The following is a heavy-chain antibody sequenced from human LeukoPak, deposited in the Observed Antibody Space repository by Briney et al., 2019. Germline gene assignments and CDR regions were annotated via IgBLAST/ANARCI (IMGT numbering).Heavy chain of an antibody. CDR2: MSFDGTHI. V-gene: IGHV3-30-3*02. CDR1: GFTFGSYA. CDR3: AKNPYYYDSSGY. J-gene: IGHJ4*02. D-gene: IGHD3-22*01. Sequence: GGSLRLSCAASGFTFGSYAMHWVRQAPGKGLEWVAVMSFDGTHIYYADSVKGRFTISRDNSKNTLYLQMNSLRAEDTAVYYCAKNPYYYDSSGYWGQGTLVTVSS.